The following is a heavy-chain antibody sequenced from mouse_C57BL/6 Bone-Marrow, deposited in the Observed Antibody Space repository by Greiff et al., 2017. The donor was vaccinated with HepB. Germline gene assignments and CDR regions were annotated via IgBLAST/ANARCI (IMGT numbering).Heavy chain of an antibody. D-gene: IGHD1-1*01. CDR3: TRDDYGSSSGYFDV. CDR1: GFTFSSYG. V-gene: IGHV5-6-3*01. J-gene: IGHJ1*03. Sequence: EVQLQESGGGLVQPGGSLKLSCAASGFTFSSYGMSWVRQTPDKRLELVATINSNGGSTYYPDSVKGRFTISRDNARNTLYLQMSSLKSEDTAMYYCTRDDYGSSSGYFDVWGTGTTVTVSS. CDR2: INSNGGST.